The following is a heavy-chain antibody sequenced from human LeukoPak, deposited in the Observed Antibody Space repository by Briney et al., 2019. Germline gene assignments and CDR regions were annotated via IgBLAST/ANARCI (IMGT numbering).Heavy chain of an antibody. CDR1: GFTFDDYA. CDR2: ISWNSGSI. CDR3: ARRTYYYDSSGYYSHAFDI. J-gene: IGHJ3*02. V-gene: IGHV3-9*01. D-gene: IGHD3-22*01. Sequence: PGRSLRLSCAASGFTFDDYAMHWVRQAPGKGLEWVSGISWNSGSIGYADSVKGRFTISRDNAKNSLYLQMNSLRAEDTALYYCARRTYYYDSSGYYSHAFDIWGQGKMVTVSS.